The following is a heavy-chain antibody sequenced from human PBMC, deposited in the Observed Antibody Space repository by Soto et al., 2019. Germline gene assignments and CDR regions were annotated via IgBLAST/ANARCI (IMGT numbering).Heavy chain of an antibody. CDR2: VYGSGSS. V-gene: IGHV4-4*07. CDR3: AVGDPPA. CDR1: GVSMTDFY. Sequence: QVQLQESGPGLVKPSETLSLTCTVSGVSMTDFYWSWVRQPAGKGLEWLGRVYGSGSSSYNPSLKGRGTLSLDTSKHLFSLNLTSVTAADTAVYYCAVGDPPAWGQGTSVIVSS. J-gene: IGHJ6*02.